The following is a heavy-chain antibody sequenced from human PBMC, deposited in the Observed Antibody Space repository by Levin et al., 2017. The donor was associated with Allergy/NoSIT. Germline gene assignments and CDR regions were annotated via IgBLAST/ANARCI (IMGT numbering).Heavy chain of an antibody. V-gene: IGHV3-11*01. CDR1: GFTFSDYS. J-gene: IGHJ4*02. CDR2: ISGTGGSI. D-gene: IGHD3-22*01. Sequence: GGSLRLSCAGSGFTFSDYSLSWIRQPPGKGLEWVSYISGTGGSIYYADSVKGRFTISRDNAKNSLYLQMNSLRTEDTAVYYCARRVVVGHPYDCWGQGTLVTVSS. CDR3: ARRVVVGHPYDC.